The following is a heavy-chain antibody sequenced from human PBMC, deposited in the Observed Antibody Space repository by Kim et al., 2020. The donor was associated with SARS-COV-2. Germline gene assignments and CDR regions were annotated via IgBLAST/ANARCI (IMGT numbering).Heavy chain of an antibody. D-gene: IGHD3-16*02. J-gene: IGHJ3*01. V-gene: IGHV1-2*05. CDR1: GYTFTGYY. Sequence: ASVKVSCKASGYTFTGYYIHWVRLGPGQRLEWMGRINPESGDSIYAQKFRDRVSMTRDTSIITAYMELSSLGPDDIGVYYCARGSYHDGLDFWGQGTMVTVSS. CDR2: INPESGDS. CDR3: ARGSYHDGLDF.